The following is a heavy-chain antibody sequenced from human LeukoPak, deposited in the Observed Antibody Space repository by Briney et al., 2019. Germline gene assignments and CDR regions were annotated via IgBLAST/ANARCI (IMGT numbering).Heavy chain of an antibody. D-gene: IGHD2-2*03. V-gene: IGHV3-23*01. Sequence: GGSLRLSCAASGITFRNFAMSWVRQAPGKGLEWVSGISGSGGNTYYADSVKGRFTISRDNAKNSLYLQMNSLRAEDTAVYYCARKGLGSLYYYYYGMDVWGQGTTVTVSS. J-gene: IGHJ6*02. CDR2: ISGSGGNT. CDR1: GITFRNFA. CDR3: ARKGLGSLYYYYYGMDV.